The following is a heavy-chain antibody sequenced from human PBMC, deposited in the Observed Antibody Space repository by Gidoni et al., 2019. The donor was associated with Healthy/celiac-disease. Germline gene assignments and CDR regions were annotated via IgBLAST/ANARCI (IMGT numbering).Heavy chain of an antibody. CDR3: ARIRGYSYGPTMYYFDY. CDR2: IDWDDDK. J-gene: IGHJ4*02. Sequence: QVTLRESGPALVKPTQTLTLTCTFSGFSLSTSGMCVSWIRQPPGKALEWLALIDWDDDKYYSTSLKTRLTISKDTSKNQVVLTMTNMDPVDTATYYCARIRGYSYGPTMYYFDYWGQGTLVTVSS. V-gene: IGHV2-70*01. D-gene: IGHD5-18*01. CDR1: GFSLSTSGMC.